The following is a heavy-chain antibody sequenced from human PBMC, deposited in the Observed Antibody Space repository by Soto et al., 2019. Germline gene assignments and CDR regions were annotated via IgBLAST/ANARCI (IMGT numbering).Heavy chain of an antibody. CDR3: ARLRVDGDAVP. CDR1: GFVFSNYW. J-gene: IGHJ5*02. Sequence: EMQLVESGGGLVQPGQSLRLSCAASGFVFSNYWMHWVRQTPGKGLVWVSRINGDGSSTSYADSVSGRFTISRDNAKNALYLQMDSLRTEDTALYYCARLRVDGDAVPWGQVTLVTVFS. V-gene: IGHV3-74*01. CDR2: INGDGSST. D-gene: IGHD4-17*01.